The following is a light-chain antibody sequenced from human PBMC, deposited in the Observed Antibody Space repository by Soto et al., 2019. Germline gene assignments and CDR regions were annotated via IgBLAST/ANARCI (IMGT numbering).Light chain of an antibody. J-gene: IGKJ2*01. V-gene: IGKV3-20*01. CDR3: QQYGSSPRYT. CDR1: QGVSSSY. CDR2: GTS. Sequence: EVVLTQSPGTLSLSPGERATVSCRASQGVSSSYLAWYQQKPGQAPSLLIYGTSSKAAASPDRFNGGGSWTDFTLTISRLEPEDVAVDYCQQYGSSPRYTFGQGTKLEIK.